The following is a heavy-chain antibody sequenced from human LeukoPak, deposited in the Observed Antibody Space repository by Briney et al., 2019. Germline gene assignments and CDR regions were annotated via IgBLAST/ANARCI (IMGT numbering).Heavy chain of an antibody. Sequence: PGGSLRLSCAASGFTFSSYSMNWVRQAPGKGLEWVSSISSSSSYIYYADSVKGRSTISRDNAKNSLYLQMNSPRAEDTAVYYCARLRPMDIVLMVYALGDAFDIWGQGTMVTVSS. J-gene: IGHJ3*02. CDR1: GFTFSSYS. V-gene: IGHV3-21*01. CDR3: ARLRPMDIVLMVYALGDAFDI. D-gene: IGHD2-8*01. CDR2: ISSSSSYI.